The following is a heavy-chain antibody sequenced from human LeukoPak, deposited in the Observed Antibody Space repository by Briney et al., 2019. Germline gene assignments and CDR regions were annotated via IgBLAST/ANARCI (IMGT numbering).Heavy chain of an antibody. D-gene: IGHD3-10*01. J-gene: IGHJ4*02. CDR1: GGSISSSSYY. CDR2: INHSGST. Sequence: SETLSLTCTVSGGSISSSSYYWGWIRQPPGKGLEWIGEINHSGSTNYNPSLKSRVTISVDTSKNQFSLKLSSVTAADTAVYYCASWFGEFSYWGQGTLVTVSS. V-gene: IGHV4-39*07. CDR3: ASWFGEFSY.